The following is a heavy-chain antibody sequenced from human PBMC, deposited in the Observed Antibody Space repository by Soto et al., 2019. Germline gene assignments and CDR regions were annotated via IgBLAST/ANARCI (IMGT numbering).Heavy chain of an antibody. D-gene: IGHD5-18*01. V-gene: IGHV3-33*01. CDR2: IWYDGSSK. CDR1: GFTFSSYG. Sequence: GGSLRLSCAASGFTFSSYGMHWVRQAPGKGLEWVAVIWYDGSSKYYADSVKGRFTISRDNSKNTLYLQMNSLRAEDTAVDYCARDADTAMVYYFDYWGQGTLVTVSS. J-gene: IGHJ4*02. CDR3: ARDADTAMVYYFDY.